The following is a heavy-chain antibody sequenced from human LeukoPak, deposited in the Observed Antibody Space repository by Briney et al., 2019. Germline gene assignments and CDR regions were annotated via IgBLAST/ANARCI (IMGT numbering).Heavy chain of an antibody. J-gene: IGHJ3*02. Sequence: PGESLRLSCAASGFTFEHYGMSWVRQAPGKGLEWVSGITWDGAKTGYADSVKGRFTISGDNAKKSLYVQMNSLRAEDTALYYCATSDQIIMMDAFDIWGQGTMVTVSS. CDR1: GFTFEHYG. CDR3: ATSDQIIMMDAFDI. D-gene: IGHD3-16*01. CDR2: ITWDGAKT. V-gene: IGHV3-20*04.